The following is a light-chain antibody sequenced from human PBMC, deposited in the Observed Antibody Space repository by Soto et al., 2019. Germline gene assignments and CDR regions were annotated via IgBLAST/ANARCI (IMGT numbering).Light chain of an antibody. CDR1: SSDVGGYNY. J-gene: IGLJ1*01. CDR3: SSYTSSTNIV. Sequence: QSVRSQPASVSWSPGHLITISCTGTSSDVGGYNYVSWYQQHPGKAPKLMIYEVSNRPSGVSNRFSGSKSGNTASLTISGLQAEEEADYYCSSYTSSTNIVFGTGTKVTVL. V-gene: IGLV2-14*01. CDR2: EVS.